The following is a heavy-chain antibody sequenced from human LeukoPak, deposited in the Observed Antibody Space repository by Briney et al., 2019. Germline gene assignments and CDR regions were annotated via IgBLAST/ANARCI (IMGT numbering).Heavy chain of an antibody. V-gene: IGHV4-4*07. J-gene: IGHJ3*02. CDR3: ARVEGRHGAFDI. CDR2: IYTSGST. Sequence: SETLSLTCAVCGGSLSGYYWSWIRQPAGKGLEWIGRIYTSGSTNYNPSLKSRVTISVDTSKNQFSLKLSSVTAADTAVYYCARVEGRHGAFDIWGQGTMVTVSS. CDR1: GGSLSGYY. D-gene: IGHD5-24*01.